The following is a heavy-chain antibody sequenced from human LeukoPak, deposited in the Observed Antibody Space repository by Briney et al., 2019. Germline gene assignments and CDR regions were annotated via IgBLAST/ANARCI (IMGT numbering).Heavy chain of an antibody. CDR1: GFTFSDYW. J-gene: IGHJ6*02. Sequence: PGGSLRLSCAASGFTFSDYWVDWVRQAPGKGLEWVAVISYDGSNKYYADSVKGRFTISRDNSKSTLYLQMNSLRAEDTAVYYCANSLTTMVRGVENYYYGMDVWGQGTTVTVSS. D-gene: IGHD3-10*01. CDR3: ANSLTTMVRGVENYYYGMDV. V-gene: IGHV3-30*18. CDR2: ISYDGSNK.